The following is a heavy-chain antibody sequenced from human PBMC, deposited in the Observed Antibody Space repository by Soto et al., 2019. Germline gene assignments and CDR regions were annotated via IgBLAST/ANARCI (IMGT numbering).Heavy chain of an antibody. Sequence: PSETLSLTCTVSGGSISSYYWSWIRQPPGKGLEWIGYIYYSGSTNYNPSLKSRVTISVDTSKNQFSLKLSSVTAADTAVYYCARAPPLSTGDYYYYYGMDVWGQGTTVTVSS. CDR2: IYYSGST. CDR3: ARAPPLSTGDYYYYYGMDV. V-gene: IGHV4-59*01. J-gene: IGHJ6*02. D-gene: IGHD7-27*01. CDR1: GGSISSYY.